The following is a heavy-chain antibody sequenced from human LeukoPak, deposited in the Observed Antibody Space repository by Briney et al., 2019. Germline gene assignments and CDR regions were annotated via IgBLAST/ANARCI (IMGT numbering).Heavy chain of an antibody. CDR3: ARVISSAWRQNEL. D-gene: IGHD3-22*01. J-gene: IGHJ4*02. CDR1: GASITSYAW. CDR2: MHLNGNT. Sequence: SETLSLTCAVSGASITSYAWWSWVRQPPGRRLEWIGEMHLNGNTNYNPSLKSRVTMSIDKSKNQFSLNLSSVTAADTAVYYCARVISSAWRQNELWGEGTLVSVSS. V-gene: IGHV4-4*02.